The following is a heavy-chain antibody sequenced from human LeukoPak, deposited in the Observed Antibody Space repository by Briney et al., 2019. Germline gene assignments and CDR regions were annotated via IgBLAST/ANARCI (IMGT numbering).Heavy chain of an antibody. CDR2: IKQDGSEK. Sequence: GGSLRLSCAASGFTFTSYWISWVRQAPGKGLEWVANIKQDGSEKYYVDSVKGRFTISRDNAKNPLYLQMNSLRAEDTAVYYCARHSGSFLYYYYGLDVWGQGTTVTVSS. CDR1: GFTFTSYW. D-gene: IGHD1-26*01. CDR3: ARHSGSFLYYYYGLDV. V-gene: IGHV3-7*01. J-gene: IGHJ6*02.